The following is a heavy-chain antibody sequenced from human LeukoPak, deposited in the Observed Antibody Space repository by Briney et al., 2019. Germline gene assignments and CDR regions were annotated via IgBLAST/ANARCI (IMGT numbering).Heavy chain of an antibody. J-gene: IGHJ4*02. CDR2: ISYDGSNK. D-gene: IGHD3-22*01. CDR3: ARDLGPYSSGPDF. Sequence: GSLRLSCAASGFTFSSYAMHWVRQAPGKGLEWVAVISYDGSNKYYADSVKGRFTISRDNSKNTLFLQMNSLSAEDAAVYHCARDLGPYSSGPDFWGQGTLVTVSS. V-gene: IGHV3-30-3*01. CDR1: GFTFSSYA.